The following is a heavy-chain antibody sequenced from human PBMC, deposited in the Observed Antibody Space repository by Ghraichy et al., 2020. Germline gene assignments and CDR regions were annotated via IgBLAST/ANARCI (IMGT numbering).Heavy chain of an antibody. J-gene: IGHJ4*02. V-gene: IGHV4-59*08. Sequence: SETPSLTCTVSGGSISSYYWSWIRQPPGKGLEWIGYIYYSGSTNYNPSLKSRVTISVDTSKNQFSLKLSSVTAADTAVYYCARRLYGGNDYWGQGTLVTVSS. D-gene: IGHD4-23*01. CDR3: ARRLYGGNDY. CDR1: GGSISSYY. CDR2: IYYSGST.